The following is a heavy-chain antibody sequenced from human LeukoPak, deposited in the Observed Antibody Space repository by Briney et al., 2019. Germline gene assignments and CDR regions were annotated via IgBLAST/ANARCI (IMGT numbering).Heavy chain of an antibody. J-gene: IGHJ5*02. CDR2: IKQDGSEK. CDR1: GFTFSSYW. D-gene: IGHD3-10*01. Sequence: GSLRLPCAASGFTFSSYWMSWVRQAPGKGLEWVANIKQDGSEKYYVDSVKGRFTISRDNAKNSLYLQMNSLRAEDTAVYYCARDYYGSGSYFNWFDPWGQGTLVTVSS. CDR3: ARDYYGSGSYFNWFDP. V-gene: IGHV3-7*01.